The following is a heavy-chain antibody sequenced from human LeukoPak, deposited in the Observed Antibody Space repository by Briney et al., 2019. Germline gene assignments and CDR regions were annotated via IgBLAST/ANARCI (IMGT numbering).Heavy chain of an antibody. CDR2: ISGSGGST. V-gene: IGHV3-23*01. CDR1: GFTFSSYA. CDR3: AKDSTYYYDSSGYWSAFDI. Sequence: GGSLRLSCAASGFTFSSYAMSWVRQAPGKGLEWVSAISGSGGSTYYADSVKGRFTISRDNSKDTLYLQMNSLRAEDTAVYYCAKDSTYYYDSSGYWSAFDIWGQGTMVTVSS. D-gene: IGHD3-22*01. J-gene: IGHJ3*02.